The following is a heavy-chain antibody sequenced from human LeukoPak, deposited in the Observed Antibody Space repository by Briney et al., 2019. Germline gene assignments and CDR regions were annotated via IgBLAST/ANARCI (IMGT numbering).Heavy chain of an antibody. CDR1: GFTFSDYW. V-gene: IGHV3-7*01. CDR3: ARDGTAPGLYFDL. J-gene: IGHJ4*01. Sequence: GGSLRLPCAVSGFTFSDYWMNWVRQAPGKGLEWVASIRQDGGEKSYVDSVKGRFTISRDNTKNSLYLQMSSLRAEDTAVYYCARDGTAPGLYFDLWGQGTLVTVS. D-gene: IGHD1/OR15-1a*01. CDR2: IRQDGGEK.